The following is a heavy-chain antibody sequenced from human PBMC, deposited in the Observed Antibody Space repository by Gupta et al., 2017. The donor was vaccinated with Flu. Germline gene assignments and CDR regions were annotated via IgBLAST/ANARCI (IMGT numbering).Heavy chain of an antibody. CDR3: ARDRRVTGTTINWFDP. CDR1: A. V-gene: IGHV7-4-1*02. CDR2: INTNTGNP. J-gene: IGHJ5*02. D-gene: IGHD1-7*01. Sequence: AMNWVRQAPGQGFEWMGWINTNTGNPTYAQGFTGRFVFSLDTSVSTAYLQISSLKAEDTAVYYCARDRRVTGTTINWFDPWGQGTLVTVSS.